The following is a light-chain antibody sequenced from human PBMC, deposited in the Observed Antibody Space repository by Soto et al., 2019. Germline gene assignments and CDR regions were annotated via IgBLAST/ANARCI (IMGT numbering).Light chain of an antibody. CDR3: QQSYSSPFT. CDR1: ENIIQY. CDR2: GAS. V-gene: IGKV1-39*01. Sequence: DIQMTQSPSSLSASLGDRVTITCRASENIIQYLNWYQQKPGKVPRLLVYGASRLETGVPSRFSASGFGTEFTLTIRGLQPEDFATYYCQQSYSSPFTFGPGTKVDIK. J-gene: IGKJ3*01.